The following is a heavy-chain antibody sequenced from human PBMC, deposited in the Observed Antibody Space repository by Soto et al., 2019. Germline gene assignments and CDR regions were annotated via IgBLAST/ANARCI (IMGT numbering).Heavy chain of an antibody. CDR1: GFTFSSYA. CDR2: ISGSGGST. D-gene: IGHD3-3*01. V-gene: IGHV3-23*01. J-gene: IGHJ4*02. Sequence: EVQLLESGGGLVQPGGSLRLSCAASGFTFSSYAMSWVRQAPGKGLEWVSGISGSGGSTYNADSVKGRFTISRDNSKNTLYLQMNSLRAEDTAVYYCAKSGTRFLEWLLLEYWGQGTLVTVSS. CDR3: AKSGTRFLEWLLLEY.